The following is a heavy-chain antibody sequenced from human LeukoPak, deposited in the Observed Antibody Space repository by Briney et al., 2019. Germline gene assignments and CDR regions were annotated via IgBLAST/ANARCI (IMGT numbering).Heavy chain of an antibody. V-gene: IGHV3-30*18. CDR3: AKGEDY. J-gene: IGHJ4*02. Sequence: GGSLRLSCAASGFTFSSYGMHWVRQAPGKGLEWVAVISYDGSNKYYADSVKGRFTISRDNSKNTLHLQMNSLRAEDTAVYFCAKGEDYWGQGTLVTVPS. CDR2: ISYDGSNK. CDR1: GFTFSSYG.